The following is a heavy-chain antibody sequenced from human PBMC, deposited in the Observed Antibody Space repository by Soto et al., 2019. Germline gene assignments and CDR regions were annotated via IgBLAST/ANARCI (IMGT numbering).Heavy chain of an antibody. J-gene: IGHJ4*02. V-gene: IGHV3-7*01. D-gene: IGHD3-22*01. CDR1: GFTIGDYW. CDR3: ARTIVVVVPDNFDH. Sequence: VGSLRLSCAASGFTIGDYWMSWVRQAPGKGLEWVANIKQDGSEKYYVDSVKGRFTISRDSAKNSLYLQMNSLRGEDTAVYYCARTIVVVVPDNFDHWGQGTLVTV. CDR2: IKQDGSEK.